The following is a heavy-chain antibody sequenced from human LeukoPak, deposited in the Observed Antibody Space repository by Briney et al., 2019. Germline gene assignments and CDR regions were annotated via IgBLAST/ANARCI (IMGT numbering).Heavy chain of an antibody. Sequence: GGSLRLSCAASGFTFSAYWMHWVRQAPGKGLVWVSRINSDGISTSYADSVKGRFTISRDNAKNTLYLQMNSLRAEDTVVYYCARTLYSSSWFDPWGQGTLVTVSS. V-gene: IGHV3-74*01. CDR1: GFTFSAYW. D-gene: IGHD6-13*01. CDR2: INSDGIST. CDR3: ARTLYSSSWFDP. J-gene: IGHJ5*02.